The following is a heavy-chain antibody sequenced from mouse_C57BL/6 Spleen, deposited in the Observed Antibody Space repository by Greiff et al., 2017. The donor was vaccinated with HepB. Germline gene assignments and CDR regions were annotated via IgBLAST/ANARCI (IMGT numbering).Heavy chain of an antibody. CDR1: GFTFSDYY. Sequence: DVKLVESEGGLVQPGSSMKLSCTASGFTFSDYYMAWVRQVPEKGLEWVANINYDGSSTYYLDSLKSRFIISRDNAKNILYLQMSSLKSEDTATYYCARERNRYFDVWGTGTTVTVAS. CDR2: INYDGSST. V-gene: IGHV5-16*01. CDR3: ARERNRYFDV. J-gene: IGHJ1*03.